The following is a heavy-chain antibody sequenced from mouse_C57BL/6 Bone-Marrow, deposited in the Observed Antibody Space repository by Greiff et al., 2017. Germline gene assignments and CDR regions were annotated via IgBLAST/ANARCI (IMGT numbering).Heavy chain of an antibody. CDR3: TRFTGWFAY. D-gene: IGHD1-1*01. CDR1: GFNIKDDY. Sequence: EVQLQQSGAELVRPGASVKLSCTASGFNIKDDYMHWVKQRPEQGLEWIGWIDPETGDTEYASKFQGKATITADTSSTTAYLQLSSLTSEDTAVYYCTRFTGWFAYWGQGTLVTVSA. CDR2: IDPETGDT. V-gene: IGHV14-4*01. J-gene: IGHJ3*01.